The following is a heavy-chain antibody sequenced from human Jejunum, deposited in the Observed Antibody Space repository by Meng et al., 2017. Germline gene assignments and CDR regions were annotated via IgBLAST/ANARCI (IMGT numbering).Heavy chain of an antibody. CDR1: GGSISGSYDY. CDR2: ISYSGST. CDR3: ARHFSGSGTWFFDS. Sequence: QLQLQDSGAGLLKASETLSLTCPVSGGSISGSYDYWGWIRQPPGKGLDWTGTISYSGSTYYNPSLTSRVTISMDTSKNQFSLKLSSVTAADTAVYYCARHFSGSGTWFFDSWGQGVLVTVSS. J-gene: IGHJ4*02. D-gene: IGHD3-10*01. V-gene: IGHV4-39*01.